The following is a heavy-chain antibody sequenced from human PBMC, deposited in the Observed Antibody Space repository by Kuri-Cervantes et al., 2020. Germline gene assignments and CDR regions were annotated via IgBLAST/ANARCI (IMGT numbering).Heavy chain of an antibody. CDR1: GFTFDDYA. CDR3: ARDRASSSSFWRPKYYYYGMDV. Sequence: SLKISCAASGFTFDDYAMHWVRQAPGKGLEWVSGISWNSGSIGYADSVKGRFTISRDNSKNTLYLQMNSLRAEDTAVYYCARDRASSSSFWRPKYYYYGMDVWGQGTTVTVSS. V-gene: IGHV3-9*01. J-gene: IGHJ6*02. CDR2: ISWNSGSI. D-gene: IGHD6-6*01.